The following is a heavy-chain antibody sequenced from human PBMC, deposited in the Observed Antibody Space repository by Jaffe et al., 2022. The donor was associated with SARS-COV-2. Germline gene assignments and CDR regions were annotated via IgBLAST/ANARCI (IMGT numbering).Heavy chain of an antibody. V-gene: IGHV3-7*01. Sequence: EVQLVESGGGLVQPGGSLRLSCAASGFTFSSYWMSWVRQAPGKGLEWVANIKKGGSEKNYVDSVRGRLTISRDDAKKSLYLQMNSLRAEDTAVYYCAREDHESRGMDVWGQGTSVTVSS. CDR1: GFTFSSYW. D-gene: IGHD3-22*01. CDR2: IKKGGSEK. CDR3: AREDHESRGMDV. J-gene: IGHJ6*02.